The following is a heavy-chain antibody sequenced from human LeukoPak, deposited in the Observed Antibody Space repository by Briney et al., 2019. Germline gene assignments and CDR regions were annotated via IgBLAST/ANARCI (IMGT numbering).Heavy chain of an antibody. Sequence: ASVKVSCKSSGYTFINYGVTWVRQAPGQGLEWMGWISIYNGNTKYAQKFQGRITMTTDTSTSTTYMELRRLRFEDTAVYYCARKVGMYDFWSGPHQNWGQGTLVTVSS. CDR1: GYTFINYG. CDR2: ISIYNGNT. CDR3: ARKVGMYDFWSGPHQN. V-gene: IGHV1-18*01. D-gene: IGHD3-3*01. J-gene: IGHJ4*02.